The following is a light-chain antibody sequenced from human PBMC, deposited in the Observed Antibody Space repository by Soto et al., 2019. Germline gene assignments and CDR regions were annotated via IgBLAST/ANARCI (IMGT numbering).Light chain of an antibody. J-gene: IGKJ1*01. CDR2: GAS. CDR1: QPMSTF. Sequence: DIQLTQSPSSLSASLGDRVTITCRASQPMSTFLNWYQQKTGRAPKLLIYGASSLHSGVPSRFSGSGSGRDFTLTISSLRTEDVATYCCQHRYYPPWTFGQGPNVEIE. CDR3: QHRYYPPWT. V-gene: IGKV1-39*01.